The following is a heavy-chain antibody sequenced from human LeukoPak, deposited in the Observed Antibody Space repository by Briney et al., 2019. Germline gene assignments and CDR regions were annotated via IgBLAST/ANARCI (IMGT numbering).Heavy chain of an antibody. V-gene: IGHV3-48*04. Sequence: PGGSLRLSCAASGFNFISYTMNWVRQAPGKGLEWVSYVSSSGNTITYADSVKGRFTISRDNARNSLYLQMNSLRAEDTAVYYCAREGYSGYVFDFWGQGTLVTVSS. CDR3: AREGYSGYVFDF. J-gene: IGHJ4*02. CDR2: VSSSGNTI. D-gene: IGHD5-12*01. CDR1: GFNFISYT.